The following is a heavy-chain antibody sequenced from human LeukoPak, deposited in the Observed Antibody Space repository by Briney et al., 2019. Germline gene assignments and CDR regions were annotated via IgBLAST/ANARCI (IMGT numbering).Heavy chain of an antibody. J-gene: IGHJ4*02. CDR3: ATHSSGWYSSINY. D-gene: IGHD6-19*01. CDR2: ISGSGGRT. CDR1: GFTFSSYA. Sequence: GGSLRLSCAASGFTFSSYAMSWVRQAPGKGLEWVSAISGSGGRTYYADSVKGRFTISRDNSKSTLYLQMNSLRGDDTAVYYCATHSSGWYSSINYWGQGTLVTVSS. V-gene: IGHV3-23*01.